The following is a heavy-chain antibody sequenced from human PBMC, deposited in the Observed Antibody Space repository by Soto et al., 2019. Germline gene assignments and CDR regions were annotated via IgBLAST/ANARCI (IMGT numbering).Heavy chain of an antibody. J-gene: IGHJ3*01. CDR3: VRTGYCGNSQWYRNAFDF. CDR1: GVHLNTFA. CDR2: ITPLSETG. Sequence: QVQLVQSGAEVKKPGSSVKVSCEAFGVHLNTFAFGWVRQAPGQGLEWMGGITPLSETGNFAQKFQGRLTMRMGKNPANRYMELNSLRCEDTGVNFCVRTGYCGNSQWYRNAFDFWGQGTMVTVSS. D-gene: IGHD2-21*01. V-gene: IGHV1-69*06.